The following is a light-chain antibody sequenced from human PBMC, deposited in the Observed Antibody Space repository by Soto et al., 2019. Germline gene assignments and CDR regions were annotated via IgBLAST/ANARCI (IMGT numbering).Light chain of an antibody. CDR1: QGISSY. Sequence: IQLTQSPSSLSASVGDRVTVTCRASQGISSYLAWYQQQPGKAPKLLIYAASTLQRGVSSRFSGSGSGTDFTLTISSLQPEDFATYYCQQLNSYPPTFVQGTKLEIK. J-gene: IGKJ2*01. CDR3: QQLNSYPPT. V-gene: IGKV1-9*01. CDR2: AAS.